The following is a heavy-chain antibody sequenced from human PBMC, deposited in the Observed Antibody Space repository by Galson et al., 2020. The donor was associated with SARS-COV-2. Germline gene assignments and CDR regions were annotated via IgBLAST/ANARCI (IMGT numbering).Heavy chain of an antibody. D-gene: IGHD3-22*01. CDR1: GFTFSAYG. CDR2: ISGSTVTTI. V-gene: IGHV3-48*01. CDR3: GRVGDYYDPSGYYEIPGGH. Sequence: GGSLRLSCVASGFTFSAYGMNWVRQAPGKGLEWLSYISGSTVTTIYYADSLKGRFTISRDNAKNSLYLQMNSLRAEDTAVYYCGRVGDYYDPSGYYEIPGGHWGQGTLVTVSS. J-gene: IGHJ4*02.